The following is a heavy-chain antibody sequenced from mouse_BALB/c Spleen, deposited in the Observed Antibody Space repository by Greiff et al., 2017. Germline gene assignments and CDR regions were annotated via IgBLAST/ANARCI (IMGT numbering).Heavy chain of an antibody. D-gene: IGHD2-14*01. CDR1: GFTFSSYW. CDR2: IRLKSDNYAT. CDR3: TSVRWYFDV. V-gene: IGHV6-6*02. Sequence: EVKLVESGGGLVQPGGSMKLSCVASGFTFSSYWMSWVRQSPEKGLEWVAEIRLKSDNYATHYAESVKGKFTISRDDSKSRLYLQMNSLRAEDTGMYYCTSVRWYFDVWGAGTAVTVSS. J-gene: IGHJ1*01.